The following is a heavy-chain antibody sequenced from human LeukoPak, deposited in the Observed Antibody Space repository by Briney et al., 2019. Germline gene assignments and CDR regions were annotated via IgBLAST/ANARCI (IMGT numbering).Heavy chain of an antibody. D-gene: IGHD1-26*01. Sequence: GGSLRLSCAASGFTFSSYWMSWVRQAPGKGLEWVDNIKHDGSKKYYVDSVKGRFTISRDNAKNSLYLQMNSLRAEDTAVYYCARNRYSGSYGVDYWGQGTLVTVSS. CDR3: ARNRYSGSYGVDY. V-gene: IGHV3-7*05. J-gene: IGHJ4*02. CDR2: IKHDGSKK. CDR1: GFTFSSYW.